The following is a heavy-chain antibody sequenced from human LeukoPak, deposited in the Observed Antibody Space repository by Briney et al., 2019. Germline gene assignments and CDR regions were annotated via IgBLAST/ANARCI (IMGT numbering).Heavy chain of an antibody. V-gene: IGHV3-23*01. Sequence: PGGSLRLSCAVSGLTLSNYGMSWVRQAPGKGLEWVSGTSGSGQSTYYADSVEGRFTISRDNAKNPLYLQMNSLRAEDTAVYYCAKYGNGYQSFYMDVWGKGTTVTVSS. CDR2: TSGSGQST. J-gene: IGHJ6*03. CDR1: GLTLSNYG. CDR3: AKYGNGYQSFYMDV. D-gene: IGHD5-24*01.